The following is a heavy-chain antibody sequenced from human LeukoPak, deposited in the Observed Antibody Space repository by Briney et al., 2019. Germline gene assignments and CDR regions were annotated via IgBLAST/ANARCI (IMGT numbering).Heavy chain of an antibody. CDR3: ARDGWAVAGRRGNY. D-gene: IGHD6-19*01. V-gene: IGHV3-74*01. CDR2: INSDVST. Sequence: GGSLRLSCAASGFTFSSYWMHWVRQAPGKGLVWVSRINSDVSTRYADSVKGRFTISRDNAKNSLYLQMNSLRAEDTAVYYCARDGWAVAGRRGNYWGQGTLVTVSS. J-gene: IGHJ4*02. CDR1: GFTFSSYW.